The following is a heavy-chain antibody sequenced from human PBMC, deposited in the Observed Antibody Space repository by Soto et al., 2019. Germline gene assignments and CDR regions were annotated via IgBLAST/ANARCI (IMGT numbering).Heavy chain of an antibody. J-gene: IGHJ4*02. CDR2: MSFDGTYN. Sequence: QVQLAESGGGVVQPGRSLRLSCVGSGFRFSDYGMHWVRQAPGNGLEWVAMMSFDGTYNYYADSVKGRFIISRDNSKNTLYLQMNSLRAEDTAVYFCAKDRRDGEYNSVYDFWGQGTLVTVSS. CDR3: AKDRRDGEYNSVYDF. D-gene: IGHD4-17*01. V-gene: IGHV3-30*18. CDR1: GFRFSDYG.